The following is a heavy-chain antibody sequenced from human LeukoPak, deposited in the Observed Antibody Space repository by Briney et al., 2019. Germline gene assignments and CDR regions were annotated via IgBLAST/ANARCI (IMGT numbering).Heavy chain of an antibody. J-gene: IGHJ3*02. Sequence: GGSLRLSCAASGFTFSDYNMRWIRQAPGKGLQWVSVFYSDGSTYYADSVKGRFTISRDNSKNTLYLQMNSLRAEDTAVYYCARQRAFDIWGQGTMVTVSS. V-gene: IGHV3-66*04. CDR2: FYSDGST. CDR1: GFTFSDYN. CDR3: ARQRAFDI.